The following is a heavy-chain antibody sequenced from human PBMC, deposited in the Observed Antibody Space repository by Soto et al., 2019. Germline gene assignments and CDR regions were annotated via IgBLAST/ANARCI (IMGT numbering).Heavy chain of an antibody. Sequence: QVQLQESGPGLVKPSQTLSLTCTVSGCSISSGGYYWSWIRQHPGKGLEWIGYIYYSGSTYYNPSLKSRVSISFDTSKDQFSLKLSSVTAADTAVYYCAREWISSGYYQTFDYWGQGTLVTVSS. J-gene: IGHJ4*02. CDR2: IYYSGST. D-gene: IGHD3-22*01. CDR3: AREWISSGYYQTFDY. V-gene: IGHV4-31*03. CDR1: GCSISSGGYY.